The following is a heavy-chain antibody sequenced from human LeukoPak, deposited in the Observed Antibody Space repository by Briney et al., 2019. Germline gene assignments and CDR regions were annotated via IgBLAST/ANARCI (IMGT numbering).Heavy chain of an antibody. CDR1: GFTFSSYE. CDR3: ARGGFVFDI. CDR2: ITTTDTTK. J-gene: IGHJ3*02. Sequence: GGSLRLSCAASGFTFSSYEMNWVRQGPGRGLEWISYITTTDTTKYYTDSVKGRFTISRDNAKNSLYLQMHSLRAEDTAVYYCARGGFVFDIWGQGTVVTVSS. D-gene: IGHD3-10*01. V-gene: IGHV3-48*03.